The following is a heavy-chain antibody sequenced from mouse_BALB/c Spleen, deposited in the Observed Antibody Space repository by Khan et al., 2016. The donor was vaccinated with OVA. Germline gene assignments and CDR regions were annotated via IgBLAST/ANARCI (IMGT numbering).Heavy chain of an antibody. D-gene: IGHD1-2*01. CDR1: GYTFTNYG. V-gene: IGHV9-3*02. J-gene: IGHJ2*01. Sequence: QIQLVQSGPELKKPGETVKISCKASGYTFTNYGMNWVKQAPGNGLKWMGWINTNTGEPTYAEEFKGRFAFSLETSASTAYLQINNPKNEDTDTYFCTRLITTPFDYWGQGTTLTVSS. CDR3: TRLITTPFDY. CDR2: INTNTGEP.